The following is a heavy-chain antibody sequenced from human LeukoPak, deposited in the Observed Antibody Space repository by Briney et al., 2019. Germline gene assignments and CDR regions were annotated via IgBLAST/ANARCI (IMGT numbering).Heavy chain of an antibody. CDR1: GYTFTSYG. Sequence: GASVKVSCKASGYTFTSYGISWVRQAPGQGLEGMGWISTYNGNTNYAQKLQGRVTMTTDTSTSTAYMELRSLRSDDTAVYYCARDQDGSARGIELFSGFDYWGQGTLVTVSS. D-gene: IGHD2-21*01. V-gene: IGHV1-18*01. J-gene: IGHJ4*02. CDR2: ISTYNGNT. CDR3: ARDQDGSARGIELFSGFDY.